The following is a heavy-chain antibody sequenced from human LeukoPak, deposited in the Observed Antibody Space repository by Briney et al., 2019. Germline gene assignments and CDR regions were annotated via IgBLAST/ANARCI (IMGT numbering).Heavy chain of an antibody. J-gene: IGHJ4*02. CDR1: GFTFSSYS. V-gene: IGHV3-7*01. Sequence: GGSLRLSCAASGFTFSSYSMNWVRQTPGKGLEWVANIKQDGSEKYYVDSVKGRFTISRDNAKNSLYLQMNSLRAEDTAVYYCARDTFYYDSSGYSDYWGQGTLVTVSS. CDR3: ARDTFYYDSSGYSDY. CDR2: IKQDGSEK. D-gene: IGHD3-22*01.